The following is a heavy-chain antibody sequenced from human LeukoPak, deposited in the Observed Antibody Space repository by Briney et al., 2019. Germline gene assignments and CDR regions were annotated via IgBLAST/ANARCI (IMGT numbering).Heavy chain of an antibody. CDR1: GFTVSSNY. CDR3: ARDYSFSRAFDI. V-gene: IGHV3-53*01. D-gene: IGHD2-21*01. J-gene: IGHJ3*02. CDR2: IYSGGST. Sequence: GGSLRLSCAASGFTVSSNYMSWVRQAPGKGLEWVSVIYSGGSTYYADSVKGRFTISRDNSKNTLYLQMNSLRAEDTAVYYCARDYSFSRAFDIWGQGTMVTVSS.